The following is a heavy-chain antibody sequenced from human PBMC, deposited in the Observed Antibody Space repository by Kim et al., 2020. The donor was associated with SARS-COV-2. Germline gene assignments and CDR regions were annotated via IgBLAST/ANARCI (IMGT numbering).Heavy chain of an antibody. CDR2: IATYKCDT. Sequence: ASVKVSCKSSGYSFSSYGISWVRQAPGQGLEWVGWIATYKCDTNYAESLQGRVTMTKDTSTSTVYMELRSLSSGDTGVYFCARDRGYGIDTFDFWGQGTMVTVSS. D-gene: IGHD3-22*01. CDR3: ARDRGYGIDTFDF. J-gene: IGHJ3*01. V-gene: IGHV1-18*01. CDR1: GYSFSSYG.